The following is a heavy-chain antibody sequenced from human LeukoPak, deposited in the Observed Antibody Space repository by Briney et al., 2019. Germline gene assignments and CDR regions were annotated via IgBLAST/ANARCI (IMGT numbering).Heavy chain of an antibody. CDR1: GFTFSNYA. CDR3: ARDLGSYSSGWYMGFDY. J-gene: IGHJ4*02. Sequence: GGSLRLSCAASGFTFSNYAMNWVRQAPGKGLEWVSTISGGGGTTYYADSVKGRFTISRDNAKNSLYLQVNSLRAEDTAIYYCARDLGSYSSGWYMGFDYWGQGTLVTVSS. V-gene: IGHV3-23*01. D-gene: IGHD6-19*01. CDR2: ISGGGGTT.